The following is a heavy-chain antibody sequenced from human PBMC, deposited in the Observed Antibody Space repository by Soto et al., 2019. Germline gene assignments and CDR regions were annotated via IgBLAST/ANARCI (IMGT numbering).Heavy chain of an antibody. CDR3: ATMKRARLDS. Sequence: QEQVVQSGPAMKEPGSSVKVSCRASGIMSSGYGFSWVRQAPGQGLEWVGMINPILDSTHYAQNLQGRVSLSVDKSRDTAYLDVPSLSLGDTAIYFCATMKRARLDSWGRGTVVTVSS. CDR2: INPILDST. D-gene: IGHD6-25*01. CDR1: GIMSSGYG. V-gene: IGHV1-69*09. J-gene: IGHJ4*02.